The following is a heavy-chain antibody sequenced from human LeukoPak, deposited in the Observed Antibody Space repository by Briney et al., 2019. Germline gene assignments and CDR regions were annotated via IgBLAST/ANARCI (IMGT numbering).Heavy chain of an antibody. CDR3: ARDGLLVSGDLKIDPWDY. D-gene: IGHD4-17*01. J-gene: IGHJ4*02. CDR2: VYPTGAT. Sequence: SQTLSLTCTVSGGSISSGSYYWSWIRQPAGKGLEWIGRVYPTGATNYNPSLRSRVTMSVDTSKNQFSLNLTSMTAADTAVYYCARDGLLVSGDLKIDPWDYWGQGILVTVSS. CDR1: GGSISSGSYY. V-gene: IGHV4-61*02.